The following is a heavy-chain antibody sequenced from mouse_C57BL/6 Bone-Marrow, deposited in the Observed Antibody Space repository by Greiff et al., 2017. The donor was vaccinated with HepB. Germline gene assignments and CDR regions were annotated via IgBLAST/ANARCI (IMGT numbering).Heavy chain of an antibody. J-gene: IGHJ4*01. CDR2: IWSDGST. CDR3: ARHEGLRRLYAMDY. D-gene: IGHD2-4*01. V-gene: IGHV2-6-1*01. CDR1: GFSLTSYG. Sequence: QVQLQQSGPGLVAPSQSLSITCTVSGFSLTSYGVHWVRQPPGKGLEWLVVIWSDGSTTYNSALKSRLSISKDNSKSQVFLKMNSLQTDDTAMYYCARHEGLRRLYAMDYWGQGTSVTVSS.